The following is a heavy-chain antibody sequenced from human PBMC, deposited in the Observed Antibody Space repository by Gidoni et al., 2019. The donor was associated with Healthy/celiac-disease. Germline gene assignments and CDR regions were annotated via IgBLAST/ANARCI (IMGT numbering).Heavy chain of an antibody. CDR1: GSTFSSYW. J-gene: IGHJ2*01. D-gene: IGHD1-26*01. Sequence: EVQLVESGGGLVQPGGSLRLSCAASGSTFSSYWMHWVRQAPGKWRVWVSRIKSDGSSTSYADSVKGRFTISRDNAKNTLYLQMNSLRAEDTAVYYCARVRGIVGANIPRLPTNDWYFDLWGRGTLVTVSS. CDR2: IKSDGSST. CDR3: ARVRGIVGANIPRLPTNDWYFDL. V-gene: IGHV3-74*01.